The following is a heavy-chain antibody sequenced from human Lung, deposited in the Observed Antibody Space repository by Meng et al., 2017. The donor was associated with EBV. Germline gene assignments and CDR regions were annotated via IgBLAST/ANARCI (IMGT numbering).Heavy chain of an antibody. Sequence: QARLVQSGGEVKKPGASVKVSCKASGYTFTNYGITWVRQAPGQGLEWMGWISAYNGDTNYAQTLQGRVTMTTDTPTSTAYMELRSLRSDDTAVYYCARVEVGITSRDYWGQGTLVTVSS. V-gene: IGHV1-18*01. CDR2: ISAYNGDT. CDR3: ARVEVGITSRDY. D-gene: IGHD1-26*01. CDR1: GYTFTNYG. J-gene: IGHJ4*02.